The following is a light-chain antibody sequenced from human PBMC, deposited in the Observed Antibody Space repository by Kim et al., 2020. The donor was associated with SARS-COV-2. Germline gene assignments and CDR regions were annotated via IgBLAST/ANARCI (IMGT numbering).Light chain of an antibody. CDR2: TNN. J-gene: IGLJ3*02. Sequence: ELTQPPSASGTPGQRVAISCSGSSSNIGGHTVNWYQQLPGTAPKLLIYTNNQRPSGVPDRFSGSKSGTSASLAISGLQSEDEADYYCAAWDDSLNAWVFGGGTQLTVL. CDR1: SSNIGGHT. V-gene: IGLV1-44*01. CDR3: AAWDDSLNAWV.